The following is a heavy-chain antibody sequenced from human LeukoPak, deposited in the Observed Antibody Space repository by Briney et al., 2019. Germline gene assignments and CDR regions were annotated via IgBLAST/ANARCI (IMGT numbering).Heavy chain of an antibody. CDR3: ASSGYCSGGNCYLRYWYFDL. J-gene: IGHJ2*01. D-gene: IGHD2-15*01. CDR1: GFTFSSYW. CDR2: ISGSGDTT. Sequence: GGSLRLSCAASGFTFSSYWMSWVRQAPGKGLEWVSSISGSGDTTYYADSVKGRFTISRDNSKSTLYLQMNTLRAEDAAVYYCASSGYCSGGNCYLRYWYFDLWGRGTLVTVSS. V-gene: IGHV3-23*01.